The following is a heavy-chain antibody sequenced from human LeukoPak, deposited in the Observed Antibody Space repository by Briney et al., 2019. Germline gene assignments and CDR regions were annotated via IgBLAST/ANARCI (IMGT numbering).Heavy chain of an antibody. CDR1: GFTFSSYA. CDR2: ISYDGSNK. V-gene: IGHV3-30*01. Sequence: GRSLRLSCAASGFTFSSYAMHWVRQAPGKGLKWVAVISYDGSNKYYADSVKGRFTISRDNSKNTLYLQMNSLRAEDTAVYYCARYQLLLWGQGTLVTVSS. J-gene: IGHJ4*02. D-gene: IGHD2-2*01. CDR3: ARYQLLL.